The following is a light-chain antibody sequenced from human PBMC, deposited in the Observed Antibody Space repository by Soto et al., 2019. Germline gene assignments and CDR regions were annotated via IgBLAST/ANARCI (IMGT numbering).Light chain of an antibody. CDR1: SSDVGDYNY. J-gene: IGLJ1*01. CDR2: DVS. CDR3: SRYTTSSTLV. V-gene: IGLV2-14*01. Sequence: QSALTQPASVSGSPGQSITISCTGTSSDVGDYNYVSWYQQHPGKAPKLMIYDVSYRPSGVSHRFSGSKSGNTASLTISGLQGEDEAHYYCSRYTTSSTLVFGAGTKVTVL.